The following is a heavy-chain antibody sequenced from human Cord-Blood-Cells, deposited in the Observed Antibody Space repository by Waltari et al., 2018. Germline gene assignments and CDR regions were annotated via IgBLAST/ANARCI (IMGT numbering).Heavy chain of an antibody. CDR1: GGSISSSSYY. D-gene: IGHD3-10*01. CDR3: ARRQRVRSGYFDY. Sequence: QLQLQASGPGLVKPSETLSLTCTVSGGSISSSSYYWGWIRQHPGKGLEWIGSIYYSGSTYYNPSLKSRVTISVDTSKNQFSLKLSSVTAADTAVYYCARRQRVRSGYFDYWGQGTLVTVSS. J-gene: IGHJ4*02. V-gene: IGHV4-39*01. CDR2: IYYSGST.